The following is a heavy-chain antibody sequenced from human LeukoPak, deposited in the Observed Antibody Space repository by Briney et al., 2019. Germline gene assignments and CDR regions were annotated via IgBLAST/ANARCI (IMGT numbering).Heavy chain of an antibody. D-gene: IGHD5-12*01. J-gene: IGHJ4*02. CDR3: AKYPWGSGYGYIDY. CDR2: ITGSGDNT. Sequence: GGSLRLSCAASGFTFSRYWMHWVRQAPGKGLEWISTITGSGDNTYYADSVKGRFTISRDNSKDTLYLQMNSLSAEDTALYYCAKYPWGSGYGYIDYWGQGTLVTVSS. V-gene: IGHV3-23*01. CDR1: GFTFSRYW.